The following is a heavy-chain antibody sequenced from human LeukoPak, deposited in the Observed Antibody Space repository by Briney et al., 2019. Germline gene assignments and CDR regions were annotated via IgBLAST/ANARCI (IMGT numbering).Heavy chain of an antibody. V-gene: IGHV1-2*04. CDR1: GYTFTGYY. CDR3: ARGGPVYSSSWFDY. CDR2: INPNSGGT. Sequence: ASVKVSCKASGYTFTGYYMHWVRQAPGQGLEWMGWINPNSGGTSYAQKFQGWVTMTRDTSISTAYMELSRLRSDDTAVYYCARGGPVYSSSWFDYWGQGTLVTVSS. D-gene: IGHD6-13*01. J-gene: IGHJ4*02.